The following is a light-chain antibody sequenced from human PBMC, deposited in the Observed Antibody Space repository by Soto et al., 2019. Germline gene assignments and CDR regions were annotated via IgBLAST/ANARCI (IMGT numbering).Light chain of an antibody. CDR3: QQYGSSPGWT. CDR2: GAS. CDR1: QSVTSNY. V-gene: IGKV3-20*01. Sequence: EIVLTQSPGTLSLSPGERATLSCRASQSVTSNYLAWYQQKPGQAPRLLIYGASSRATDITDRFSGSGSGTDFTLTISRLQPEDFAVYYCQQYGSSPGWTFGQGTKVEIK. J-gene: IGKJ1*01.